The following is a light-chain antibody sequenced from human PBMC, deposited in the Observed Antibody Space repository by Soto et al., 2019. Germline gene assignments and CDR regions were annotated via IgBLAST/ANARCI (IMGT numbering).Light chain of an antibody. Sequence: QSVLTQPASVSGSPGQSIAISCTGTSSDVGAYNSVSWYQQHPGRAPKLMIHDVSNRPSGVSNRFSGSKSGNTASLTISGLQAEXEADYYCSSYISSSTYVFGTGTKVTVL. V-gene: IGLV2-14*03. CDR3: SSYISSSTYV. CDR1: SSDVGAYNS. CDR2: DVS. J-gene: IGLJ1*01.